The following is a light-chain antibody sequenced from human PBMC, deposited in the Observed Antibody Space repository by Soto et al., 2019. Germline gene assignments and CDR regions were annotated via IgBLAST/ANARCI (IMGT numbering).Light chain of an antibody. CDR1: QSLLHPNGGTY. CDR2: LTS. V-gene: IGKV2-28*01. CDR3: MQALKTPRT. J-gene: IGKJ1*01. Sequence: DIVMTQSPLSLPVTPGEPASISCRSSQSLLHPNGGTYLEWYLQKQGQSPQLLIYLTSSRASGVPDRFTGSGSGTDFTLKIRRVEAEDVGVYYCMQALKTPRTFGRGTKVEIK.